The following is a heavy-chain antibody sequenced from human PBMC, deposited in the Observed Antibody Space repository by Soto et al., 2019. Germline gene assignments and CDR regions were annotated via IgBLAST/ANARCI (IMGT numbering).Heavy chain of an antibody. J-gene: IGHJ6*02. CDR3: VRQGIGVLHGLVDV. CDR1: GDSISSYN. Sequence: QVQLQESGPGLVKPSETLSLTCTVSGDSISSYNLAWIRQPPGKGLEWIGYFRSGGGTSYNPSLKSRGARSADTSMKQFSLGLSSVTAADPAVYYCVRQGIGVLHGLVDVWGQGTTVTVSS. D-gene: IGHD3-10*01. CDR2: FRSGGGT. V-gene: IGHV4-59*08.